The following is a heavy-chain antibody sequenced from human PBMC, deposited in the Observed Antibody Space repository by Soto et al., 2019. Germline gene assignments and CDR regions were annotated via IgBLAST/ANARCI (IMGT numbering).Heavy chain of an antibody. J-gene: IGHJ6*02. D-gene: IGHD2-2*02. CDR3: ARAKVVVVPAAIPHYYYGMDV. CDR1: GGTFSSYA. CDR2: IIPIFGTA. V-gene: IGHV1-69*13. Sequence: SVKVSCKXSGGTFSSYAISWVRQAPGQGLEWMGGIIPIFGTANYAQKFQGRVTITADESTSTAYMELSSLRSEDTAVYYCARAKVVVVPAAIPHYYYGMDVWGQGTTVTVSS.